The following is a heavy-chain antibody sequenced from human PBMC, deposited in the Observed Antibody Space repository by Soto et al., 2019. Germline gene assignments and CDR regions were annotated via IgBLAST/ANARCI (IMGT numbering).Heavy chain of an antibody. D-gene: IGHD3-9*01. V-gene: IGHV3-74*01. CDR1: GFTFRRSW. Sequence: GSLRLSCVASGFTFRRSWMHWVRQAPGKGLVWVSRINGDGSSTNYADSVKGRFTISRDNSKKMLFLQMNSLRDEDTAVYYCAKDRHPDGIWTFDSWGPGTLVTVSS. J-gene: IGHJ4*02. CDR3: AKDRHPDGIWTFDS. CDR2: INGDGSST.